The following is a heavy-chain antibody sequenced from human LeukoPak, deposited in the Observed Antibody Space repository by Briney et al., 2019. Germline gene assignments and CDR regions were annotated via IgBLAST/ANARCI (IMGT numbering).Heavy chain of an antibody. V-gene: IGHV3-9*01. J-gene: IGHJ4*02. CDR2: ISWNSGSI. Sequence: PGGSLRLSCAASGFTFDDYAMHWVRQAPGKGLEWVSGISWNSGSIDYADSVKGRFTISRDNAKNSLSLQMNSLRAEDTALYYCAKALSIDYTSGSPLGYWGQGTLVTVSS. CDR3: AKALSIDYTSGSPLGY. D-gene: IGHD3-10*01. CDR1: GFTFDDYA.